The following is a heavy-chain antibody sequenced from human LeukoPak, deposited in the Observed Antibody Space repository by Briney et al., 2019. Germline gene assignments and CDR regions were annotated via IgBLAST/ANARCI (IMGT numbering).Heavy chain of an antibody. D-gene: IGHD6-13*01. Sequence: GASVKVSCKASGYTFTGYYMHWVRQAPGQGLEWMGWINPNSGGTNYAQKVQGRVTMTRDTSISTAYMELSRLRSDDTAVYYCAIEGYSSSWYAYWGQGTLVTVSS. J-gene: IGHJ4*02. CDR3: AIEGYSSSWYAY. CDR2: INPNSGGT. V-gene: IGHV1-2*02. CDR1: GYTFTGYY.